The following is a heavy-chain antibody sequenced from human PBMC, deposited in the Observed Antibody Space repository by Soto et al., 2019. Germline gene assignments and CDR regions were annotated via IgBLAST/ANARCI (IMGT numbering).Heavy chain of an antibody. J-gene: IGHJ5*02. V-gene: IGHV4-39*01. CDR1: GGSFSSSLNY. CDR3: ARHVRGAVTMNWFDP. CDR2: VYYSGDT. D-gene: IGHD3-10*02. Sequence: PSETLSLTCTVSGGSFSSSLNYWAWIRQPPGKGLEWIGSVYYSGDTYDNPSLKSRVTMSVDTSRNQFSLKLSSVTAADTALYFCARHVRGAVTMNWFDPWGQGTLVTVSS.